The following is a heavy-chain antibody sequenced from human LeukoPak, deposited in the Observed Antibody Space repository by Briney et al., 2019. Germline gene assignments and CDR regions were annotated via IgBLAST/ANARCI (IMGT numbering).Heavy chain of an antibody. V-gene: IGHV3-21*01. CDR2: FTSDSSSTSI. Sequence: GGSLRLSCAASGFNFYSYRMNWVRQAPGQGLEWVSSFTSDSSSTSINYADSVKGRFTISRDNAKNSLYLQMTSLRADVTAVYYCARAFDGYSEDYWGQGTLVTVSS. CDR1: GFNFYSYR. CDR3: ARAFDGYSEDY. D-gene: IGHD5-24*01. J-gene: IGHJ4*02.